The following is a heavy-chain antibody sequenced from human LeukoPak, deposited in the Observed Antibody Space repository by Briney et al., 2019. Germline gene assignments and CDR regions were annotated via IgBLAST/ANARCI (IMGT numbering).Heavy chain of an antibody. V-gene: IGHV4-30-2*01. CDR1: GGSISSGGYS. CDR3: ARDRSGYSDY. D-gene: IGHD3-3*01. CDR2: IYHSGST. J-gene: IGHJ4*02. Sequence: SETLSLTCAVSGGSISSGGYSWSWIRQPPGKGLEWIGYIYHSGSTYYNPSLKSRVTISVDRSKNQFSLKLSSVTAADTAVYYCARDRSGYSDYWGQGTLVTVSS.